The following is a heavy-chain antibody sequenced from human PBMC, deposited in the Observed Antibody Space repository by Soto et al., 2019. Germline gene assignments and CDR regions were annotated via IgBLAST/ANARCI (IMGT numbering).Heavy chain of an antibody. CDR2: IYYSGST. V-gene: IGHV4-59*01. CDR1: GGSISSYY. CDR3: ARDARVGAFDI. D-gene: IGHD2-15*01. Sequence: SETLSLTCTVSGGSISSYYWSWIRQPPGKGLEWIGYIYYSGSTNYNPSLKSRVTILVDTSKNQFSLKLSSVTAADTAVYYCARDARVGAFDIWGQGTMVTVSS. J-gene: IGHJ3*02.